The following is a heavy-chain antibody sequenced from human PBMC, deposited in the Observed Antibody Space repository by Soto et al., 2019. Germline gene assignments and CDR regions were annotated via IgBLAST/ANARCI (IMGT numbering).Heavy chain of an antibody. J-gene: IGHJ6*02. D-gene: IGHD2-2*01. V-gene: IGHV1-69*13. CDR1: GGTFSSYA. CDR3: ARDGKVPAATHYYYYGMDV. Sequence: SVKVSCKASGGTFSSYAISWVRQAPGQGLEWMGGIIPIFGTANYAQKFQGRVTITADESTSTAYMELSSLRSEDTAVYYCARDGKVPAATHYYYYGMDVWGQGTTVTVSS. CDR2: IIPIFGTA.